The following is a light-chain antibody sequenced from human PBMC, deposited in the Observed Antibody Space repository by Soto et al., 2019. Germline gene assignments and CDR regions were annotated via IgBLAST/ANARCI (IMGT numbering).Light chain of an antibody. Sequence: QSVLTQPASVSGSPGQSITISCSGTGSDVGSYNLVSWYKHHPGKAPKLIIYQVTKRPSGVSNRFSGSKSGNTASLTISGLQSADEADYYCCSFAGRPWVFGGGTKLTVL. CDR1: GSDVGSYNL. J-gene: IGLJ3*02. V-gene: IGLV2-23*02. CDR2: QVT. CDR3: CSFAGRPWV.